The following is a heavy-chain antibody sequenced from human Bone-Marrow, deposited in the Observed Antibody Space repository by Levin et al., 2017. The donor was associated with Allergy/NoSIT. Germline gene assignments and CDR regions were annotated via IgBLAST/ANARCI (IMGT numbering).Heavy chain of an antibody. V-gene: IGHV3-33*01. J-gene: IGHJ4*02. Sequence: GGSLRLSCAASGFTFSSYAMHWVRQAPGKGLEWVAFIWFDGTNKYYADSVKGRFTISRDNSKNTLYLQMNSLRAEDKAVYYCARAGRSSDWNPYYFDYWGQGTLVTVSS. D-gene: IGHD6-19*01. CDR1: GFTFSSYA. CDR3: ARAGRSSDWNPYYFDY. CDR2: IWFDGTNK.